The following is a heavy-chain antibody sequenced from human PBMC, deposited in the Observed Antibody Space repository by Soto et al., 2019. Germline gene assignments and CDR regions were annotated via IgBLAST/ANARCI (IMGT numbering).Heavy chain of an antibody. CDR3: ARDRRSSGSYSFDY. D-gene: IGHD1-26*01. Sequence: QVQLVESGGGVVQPGRSLRLSCAASGFTFSSYGMHWVRQAPGKGLEWVAVIWYDGSNKYYADSVKGRFTISRDNAKNSLYLQMNSLRAEDTAVYYCARDRRSSGSYSFDYWGQGTLVTVSS. CDR2: IWYDGSNK. J-gene: IGHJ4*02. CDR1: GFTFSSYG. V-gene: IGHV3-33*01.